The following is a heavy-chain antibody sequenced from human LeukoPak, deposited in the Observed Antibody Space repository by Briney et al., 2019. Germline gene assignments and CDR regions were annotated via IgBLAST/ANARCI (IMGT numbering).Heavy chain of an antibody. CDR2: IYYSGST. V-gene: IGHV4-39*01. Sequence: SETLSLTCTVSGGSISRSSYYWGWIRQPPGKGLEWIGSIYYSGSTYYNPSLKSRVTISVDTSKNQFSLKLSSVTAADTAVYYCARHPVHYYYDSSGYPCFDYWGQGTLVTVSS. J-gene: IGHJ4*02. CDR1: GGSISRSSYY. CDR3: ARHPVHYYYDSSGYPCFDY. D-gene: IGHD3-22*01.